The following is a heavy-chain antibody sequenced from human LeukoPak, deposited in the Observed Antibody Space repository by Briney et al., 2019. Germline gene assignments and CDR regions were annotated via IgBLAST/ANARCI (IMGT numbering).Heavy chain of an antibody. Sequence: PSETLSLTCAVYGGSFSGYYWRWIRQPPGKGLEWIGEINQSQSTNYPPSLKSRVTISVDTSKNKFSLKLSYVTAADTAVYYCARGLFHSSSFDYWGQGTLVTVSS. D-gene: IGHD6-6*01. CDR3: ARGLFHSSSFDY. CDR2: INQSQST. V-gene: IGHV4-34*01. J-gene: IGHJ4*02. CDR1: GGSFSGYY.